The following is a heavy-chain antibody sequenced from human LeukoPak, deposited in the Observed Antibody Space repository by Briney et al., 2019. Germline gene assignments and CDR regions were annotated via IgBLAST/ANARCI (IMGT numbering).Heavy chain of an antibody. V-gene: IGHV1-8*03. D-gene: IGHD4-17*01. J-gene: IGHJ3*02. CDR3: ARGDFGETNTAFDI. Sequence: ASVTVSRKTSGYTFTDYDIHWVRQAPGQGREWMGWMNPNSGKTNYAQKLQGRVTFSRNTSLSVAYMELSGLRSEDAAVYFCARGDFGETNTAFDIWGQGTMVAVSS. CDR1: GYTFTDYD. CDR2: MNPNSGKT.